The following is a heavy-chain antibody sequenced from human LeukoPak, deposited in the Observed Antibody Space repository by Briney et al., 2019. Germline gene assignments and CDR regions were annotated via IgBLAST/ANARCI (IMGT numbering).Heavy chain of an antibody. CDR2: ISYDGSNK. CDR1: GFTFSSYG. Sequence: HPGRSLRLSCAASGFTFSSYGMHWVRQAPGKGLEWVAVISYDGSNKYYADSVKGRFTISRDNSKNTLYLQMNSLRAEDTAVYYCAKNAGTSFTVHAFDIWGQGTMVTVSS. J-gene: IGHJ3*02. V-gene: IGHV3-30*18. CDR3: AKNAGTSFTVHAFDI. D-gene: IGHD3-10*01.